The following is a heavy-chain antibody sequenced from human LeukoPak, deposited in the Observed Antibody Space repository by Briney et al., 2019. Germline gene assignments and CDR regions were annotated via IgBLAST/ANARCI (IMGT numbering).Heavy chain of an antibody. Sequence: GGSLRLSCAASGFTFSGSAMHWVRQASGKGLEWVGRIRSKANSYATAYAASVKGRFTISRDDSKNTAYLQMNSLKTEDTAVYYCTRLVDRAFDYWGQGTLVTVSS. CDR2: IRSKANSYAT. CDR3: TRLVDRAFDY. CDR1: GFTFSGSA. D-gene: IGHD3/OR15-3a*01. V-gene: IGHV3-73*01. J-gene: IGHJ4*02.